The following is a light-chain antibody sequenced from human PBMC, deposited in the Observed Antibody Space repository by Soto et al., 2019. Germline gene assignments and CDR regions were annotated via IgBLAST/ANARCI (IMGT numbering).Light chain of an antibody. V-gene: IGKV3-20*01. CDR2: STS. Sequence: EIVLTQSPGTLTLSPGEGATLSCRASQSIGVMFIAWYQQRRGQTPRLLIYSTSSRATGVPDRFSGSGSGTDFTLTISRLEPEDFAVYYCHQYGNSPRTFGQGTMLEIK. J-gene: IGKJ2*01. CDR1: QSIGVMF. CDR3: HQYGNSPRT.